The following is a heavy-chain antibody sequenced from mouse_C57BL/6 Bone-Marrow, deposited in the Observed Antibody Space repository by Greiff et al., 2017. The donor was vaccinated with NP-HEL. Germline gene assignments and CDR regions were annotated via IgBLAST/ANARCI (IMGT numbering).Heavy chain of an antibody. Sequence: QVQLQQPGAELVKPGASVKLSCKASGYTFTSYWMQWVKQRPGQGLEWIGEIDPSDSYTNYNQKFKGKATLTVDTSSSTAYMQLSSLTSEDSAVYYCARSVGRHYAMDYWGQGTSVTVSS. J-gene: IGHJ4*01. CDR2: IDPSDSYT. V-gene: IGHV1-50*01. D-gene: IGHD4-1*01. CDR1: GYTFTSYW. CDR3: ARSVGRHYAMDY.